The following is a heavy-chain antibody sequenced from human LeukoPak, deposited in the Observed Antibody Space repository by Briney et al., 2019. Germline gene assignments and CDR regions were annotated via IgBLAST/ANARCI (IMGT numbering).Heavy chain of an antibody. CDR3: ARGSRELWFGDLWADP. CDR2: ISSSSSYT. D-gene: IGHD3-10*01. Sequence: PGGSLRLSCAASGFTFSGNWMHWVRQAPGKGLEWVSFISSSSSYTMSADSVEGRFTMSRDNAKNSLYLQMNSLRAEDTAVYYCARGSRELWFGDLWADPWGQGTLVTVSS. V-gene: IGHV3-11*06. J-gene: IGHJ5*02. CDR1: GFTFSGNW.